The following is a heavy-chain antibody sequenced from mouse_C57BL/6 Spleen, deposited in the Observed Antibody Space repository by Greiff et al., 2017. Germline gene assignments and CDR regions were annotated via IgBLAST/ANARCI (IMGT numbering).Heavy chain of an antibody. CDR3: ARRYDGYYDAMDD. CDR1: GFTFSDYG. D-gene: IGHD2-3*01. V-gene: IGHV5-17*01. Sequence: EVKLMESGGGLVKPGGSLKLSCAASGFTFSDYGMHWVRQAPEKGLEWVAYISSGSSTIYYAATVKGRFTISRDNAKNTLFLPMTSVRSEDTAMYYCARRYDGYYDAMDDWGQGTSVTVSS. CDR2: ISSGSSTI. J-gene: IGHJ4*01.